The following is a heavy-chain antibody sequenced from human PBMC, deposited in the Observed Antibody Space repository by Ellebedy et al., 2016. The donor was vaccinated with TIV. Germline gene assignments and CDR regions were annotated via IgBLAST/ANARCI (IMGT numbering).Heavy chain of an antibody. D-gene: IGHD2-2*02. Sequence: SLKISXAASGFTFDDYAMHWVRQAPGKGLEWVSGISWNSGSIGYADSVKGRFTISRDNAKNSLYLQMNSLRAEDTAVYYCARVVGVSCSSTSCYIGYWGQGTLVTVSS. CDR1: GFTFDDYA. J-gene: IGHJ4*02. CDR3: ARVVGVSCSSTSCYIGY. V-gene: IGHV3-9*01. CDR2: ISWNSGSI.